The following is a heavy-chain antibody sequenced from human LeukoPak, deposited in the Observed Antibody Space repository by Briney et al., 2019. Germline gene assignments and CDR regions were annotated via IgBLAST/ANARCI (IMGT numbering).Heavy chain of an antibody. Sequence: SETLSLTCTVSGGSISIYYWSWIRQPPGKGLEWIGYIYYSGNTNYNPSLKSRVTISIDTSKNQFSLKLRSVTAADTAVYYCARVGNFNFDYWGQGTLVTVSS. CDR1: GGSISIYY. V-gene: IGHV4-59*01. CDR2: IYYSGNT. CDR3: ARVGNFNFDY. J-gene: IGHJ4*02. D-gene: IGHD5-24*01.